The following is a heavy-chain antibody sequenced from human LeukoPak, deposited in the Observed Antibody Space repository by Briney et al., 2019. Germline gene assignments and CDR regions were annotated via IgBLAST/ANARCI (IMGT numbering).Heavy chain of an antibody. V-gene: IGHV4-39*07. J-gene: IGHJ5*02. CDR1: GGSISSSSYY. D-gene: IGHD6-6*01. CDR3: ARETSSTAARPGS. Sequence: SETLSLTCTVSGGSISSSSYYWGWIRQPPGKGLEWIGSIYYSGSTYYNPSLKSRVTISVDTSKNQFSLKLSSVTAADTAVYYCARETSSTAARPGSWGQGTLVTVSS. CDR2: IYYSGST.